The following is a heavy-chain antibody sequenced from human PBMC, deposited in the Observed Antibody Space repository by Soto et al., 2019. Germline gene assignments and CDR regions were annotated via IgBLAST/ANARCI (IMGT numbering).Heavy chain of an antibody. V-gene: IGHV3-23*01. CDR3: AKDPQRGPDLLEWFPGAFDI. D-gene: IGHD3-3*01. J-gene: IGHJ3*02. Sequence: GGSLRLSCAASGFTFSSYAMSWVRQAPGKGLEWVSAISGSGGSTYYADSVKGRFTISRDNSKNTLYLQMNSLRAEDTAVYYCAKDPQRGPDLLEWFPGAFDIWGQGTMVTVSS. CDR2: ISGSGGST. CDR1: GFTFSSYA.